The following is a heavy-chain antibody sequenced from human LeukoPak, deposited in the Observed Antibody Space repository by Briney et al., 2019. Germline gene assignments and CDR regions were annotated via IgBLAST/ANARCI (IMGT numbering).Heavy chain of an antibody. Sequence: GRSLRLSCAASGFTFSSYGMHWVRQAPGKGLEWVAVIWYDGSNKYYADSVKGRFTISRDNSKNTLYLQMNSLRAEDTAVYYCARGIVLMVYAIRDYYYYGMDVWGQGTTVTVSS. V-gene: IGHV3-33*01. J-gene: IGHJ6*02. CDR2: IWYDGSNK. D-gene: IGHD2-8*01. CDR3: ARGIVLMVYAIRDYYYYGMDV. CDR1: GFTFSSYG.